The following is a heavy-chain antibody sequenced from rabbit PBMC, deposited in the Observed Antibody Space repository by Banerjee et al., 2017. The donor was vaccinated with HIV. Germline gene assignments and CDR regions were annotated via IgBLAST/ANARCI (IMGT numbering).Heavy chain of an antibody. CDR2: IYASYGST. Sequence: QSLEESGGDLVKPGASLTLTCTASGFSFSSNYWICWVRQAPGKGLEWIACIYASYGSTYYASWAKGRFTISKTSSTTVTLQMTSLTAADTATYFCARDAGYGGYGYAFNLWGPGTLVTVS. CDR3: ARDAGYGGYGYAFNL. J-gene: IGHJ4*01. V-gene: IGHV1S40*01. D-gene: IGHD6-1*01. CDR1: GFSFSSNYW.